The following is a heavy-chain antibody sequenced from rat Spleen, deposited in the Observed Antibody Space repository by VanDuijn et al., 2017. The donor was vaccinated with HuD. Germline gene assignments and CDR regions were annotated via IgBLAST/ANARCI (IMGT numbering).Heavy chain of an antibody. CDR2: ISPTGGST. CDR3: ATTPEGYFEY. Sequence: EVQLVESGGGVVQPGRSLKFSCVASGFTFSDYDMAWVRQAPTKGLEWVASISPTGGSTYYRVSLKGRFTVSRDNAGSTLYLQMDSLRSEDTATYYCATTPEGYFEYWGQGVMVTVSS. D-gene: IGHD1-11*01. V-gene: IGHV5-19*01. CDR1: GFTFSDYD. J-gene: IGHJ2*01.